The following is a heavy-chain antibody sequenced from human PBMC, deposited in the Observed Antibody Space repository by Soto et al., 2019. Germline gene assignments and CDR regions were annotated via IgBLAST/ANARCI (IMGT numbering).Heavy chain of an antibody. Sequence: QVQLVESGGGVVQPGRSLRLSCAASGFTFSSYGMHWVRQAPGKGLEWVAVISYDGSNKYYADSVKGRFTISRDNSKNXLYLQMNSLRAEDTAVYYCAKGVGATTYYYYGMDVWGQGTTVTVSS. CDR3: AKGVGATTYYYYGMDV. V-gene: IGHV3-30*18. D-gene: IGHD1-26*01. CDR2: ISYDGSNK. J-gene: IGHJ6*02. CDR1: GFTFSSYG.